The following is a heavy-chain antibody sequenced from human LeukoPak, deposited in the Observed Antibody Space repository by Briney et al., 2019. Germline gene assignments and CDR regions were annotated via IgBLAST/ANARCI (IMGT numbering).Heavy chain of an antibody. V-gene: IGHV4-59*01. CDR2: IYYSGGT. CDR3: AREKYCGGDCYPQTSGYFDY. D-gene: IGHD2-21*02. CDR1: GGSISSYY. J-gene: IGHJ4*02. Sequence: PSETLSLTCTVSGGSISSYYWSWIRQPPGKGLEWIGYIYYSGGTNYNPSLKSRVTISVDTSKNQFSLKLSSVTAADTAVYYCAREKYCGGDCYPQTSGYFDYWGQGTLVTVSS.